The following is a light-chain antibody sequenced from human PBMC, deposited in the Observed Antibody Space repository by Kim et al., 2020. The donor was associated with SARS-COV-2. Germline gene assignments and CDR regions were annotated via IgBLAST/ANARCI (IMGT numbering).Light chain of an antibody. Sequence: DIQMTQSPSSLSASAGDRVTITCRASQSVSGWLNWYQQKPGKAPHLLIYRTSILQSEVPPRFSGSASGTDFILTIDSLQPEDFATYYCQQSYDFPRTFGQGTKVDIK. J-gene: IGKJ1*01. CDR1: QSVSGW. V-gene: IGKV1-39*01. CDR2: RTS. CDR3: QQSYDFPRT.